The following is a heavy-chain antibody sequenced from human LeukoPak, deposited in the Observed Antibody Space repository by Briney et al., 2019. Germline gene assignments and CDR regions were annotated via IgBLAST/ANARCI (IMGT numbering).Heavy chain of an antibody. CDR3: ARVDSGNYDY. CDR2: IYFSDDGAS. V-gene: IGHV3-23*01. J-gene: IGHJ4*02. Sequence: PGGSLRLSCAASGFIFSGYVMSWVGQAAGKGVEYVSSIYFSDDGASYDADSGKGRFTISKDNSKNTLFLQMNSLRVEDTAFYYCARVDSGNYDYWGQGTLLTVSS. D-gene: IGHD1-26*01. CDR1: GFIFSGYV.